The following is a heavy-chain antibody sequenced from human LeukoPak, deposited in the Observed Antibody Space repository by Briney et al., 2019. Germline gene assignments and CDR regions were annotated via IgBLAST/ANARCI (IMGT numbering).Heavy chain of an antibody. J-gene: IGHJ6*03. CDR3: ARVPRNYYGSGGSGYYYYMDV. Sequence: GASVKVSCKXSGYTFTSYGISWVRQAPGQGLERMGWISAYNGNTNYAQKLQGRVTMTTDTFTSTAYMELSSLRSEDTAVYYCARVPRNYYGSGGSGYYYYMDVWGKGTTVTVSS. CDR2: ISAYNGNT. CDR1: GYTFTSYG. V-gene: IGHV1-18*01. D-gene: IGHD3-10*01.